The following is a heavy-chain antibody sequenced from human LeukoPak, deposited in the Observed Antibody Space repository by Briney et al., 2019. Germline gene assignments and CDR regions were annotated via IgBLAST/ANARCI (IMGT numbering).Heavy chain of an antibody. Sequence: PGGSLRLSCAASGFTFSSYSMNWVRQAPGKGLEWVSYISSSSSTIYYADSVKGRFTISRDNAKDSLYLQMNSLRAEDTAVYYCARHVATDYWGQGTLVTVSS. CDR2: ISSSSSTI. CDR1: GFTFSSYS. D-gene: IGHD5-12*01. CDR3: ARHVATDY. V-gene: IGHV3-48*01. J-gene: IGHJ4*02.